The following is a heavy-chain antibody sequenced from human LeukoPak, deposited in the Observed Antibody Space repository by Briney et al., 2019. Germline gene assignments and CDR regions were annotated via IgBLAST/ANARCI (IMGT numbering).Heavy chain of an antibody. D-gene: IGHD2-2*01. V-gene: IGHV3-21*01. J-gene: IGHJ3*02. CDR2: ISSSSSYI. CDR3: ARDADIVVVPAASQDDAFDI. CDR1: GLNFRNVW. Sequence: GGSLRLSCIVSGLNFRNVWVSWVRQAPGKGLEWVSSISSSSSYIYYADSVKGRFTISRDNAKNSLYLQMNSLRAEDTAVYYCARDADIVVVPAASQDDAFDIWGQGTMVTVSS.